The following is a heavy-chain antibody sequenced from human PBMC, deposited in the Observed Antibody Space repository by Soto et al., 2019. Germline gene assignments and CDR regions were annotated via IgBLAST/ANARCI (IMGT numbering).Heavy chain of an antibody. CDR1: GFTFSSYA. J-gene: IGHJ4*02. Sequence: EVQLLESGGGLVQPGGSLRLSCAASGFTFSSYAMSWVRQAPGKGLEWVSAISGSGGSTYYADSVKGRFTISRDNSKNTLYLQMNSLRAEDTAVYYCAKGTRGSYWGRTYFDYWGQGTLVTVSS. V-gene: IGHV3-23*01. CDR3: AKGTRGSYWGRTYFDY. D-gene: IGHD1-26*01. CDR2: ISGSGGST.